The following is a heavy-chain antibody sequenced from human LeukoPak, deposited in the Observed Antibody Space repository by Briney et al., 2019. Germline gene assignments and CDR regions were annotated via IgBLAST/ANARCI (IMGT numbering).Heavy chain of an antibody. D-gene: IGHD3-16*01. CDR2: INPNSGGT. CDR1: GYTFTGYY. J-gene: IGHJ5*02. CDR3: AREGGGRTKINWFDP. V-gene: IGHV1-2*06. Sequence: GASVKVSCKASGYTFTGYYMHWVRQAPGQGLEWMGRINPNSGGTNYAQKFQGRVTMTRDTSISTAYMGLSRLRSDDTAVYYCAREGGGRTKINWFDPWGQGTLVTVSS.